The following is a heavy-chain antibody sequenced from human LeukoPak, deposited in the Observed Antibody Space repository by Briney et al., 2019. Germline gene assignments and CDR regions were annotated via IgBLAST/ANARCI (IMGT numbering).Heavy chain of an antibody. CDR1: GFIFSGFG. D-gene: IGHD5-18*01. V-gene: IGHV3-33*01. J-gene: IGHJ4*02. Sequence: GRSLRLSCAASGFIFSGFGTHWVRQAPGKGLEWVSAIWYDGSQTFSADSVKGRFIISRDNSRNTLYLQMNSLRAEDTAVYFCVRDRGEHYLDTAMVLDYWGQGILVTVSS. CDR3: VRDRGEHYLDTAMVLDY. CDR2: IWYDGSQT.